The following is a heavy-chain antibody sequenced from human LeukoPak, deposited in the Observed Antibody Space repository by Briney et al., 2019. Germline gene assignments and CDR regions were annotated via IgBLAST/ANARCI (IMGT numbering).Heavy chain of an antibody. CDR1: GGSISNYY. V-gene: IGHV4-59*01. CDR2: IYYSGST. D-gene: IGHD1-26*01. CDR3: ARGGWFRRWDGRAFDI. Sequence: SETLSLTHTVSGGSISNYYWSWIRQPPGKGLEWIGYIYYSGSTNYNPSLKSRVTISVDTSKNQFSLKLSSVTAADTAVYYCARGGWFRRWDGRAFDIWGQGTMVTVSS. J-gene: IGHJ3*02.